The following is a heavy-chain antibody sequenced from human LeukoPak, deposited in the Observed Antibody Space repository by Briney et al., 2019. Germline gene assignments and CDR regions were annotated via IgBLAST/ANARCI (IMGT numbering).Heavy chain of an antibody. CDR2: INPNSGGT. D-gene: IGHD3-22*01. Sequence: ASVKVSCKASGYTFTGYYMHWVRQAPGQGLEWMGWINPNSGGTNYAQKFQGRVTMTRDTSISTAYMELSRLRSDDTAVYYCARDLGYYDSSGYYLRFDYWGQETLVTVSS. CDR3: ARDLGYYDSSGYYLRFDY. V-gene: IGHV1-2*02. CDR1: GYTFTGYY. J-gene: IGHJ4*02.